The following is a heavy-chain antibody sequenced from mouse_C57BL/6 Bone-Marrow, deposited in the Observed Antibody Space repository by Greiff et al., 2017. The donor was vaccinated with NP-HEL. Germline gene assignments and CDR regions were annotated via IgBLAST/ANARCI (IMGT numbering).Heavy chain of an antibody. V-gene: IGHV7-3*01. Sequence: EVQRVESGGGLVQPGGSLSLSCAASGFTFTDYYMSWVRQPPGKALEWLGFIRNKANGYTKEYSASVKGRFTISRDNSKSILYLQMNALRAEDSATNYSARLTGRGFAYWGQGTLVTVSA. J-gene: IGHJ3*01. D-gene: IGHD4-1*01. CDR2: IRNKANGYTK. CDR3: ARLTGRGFAY. CDR1: GFTFTDYY.